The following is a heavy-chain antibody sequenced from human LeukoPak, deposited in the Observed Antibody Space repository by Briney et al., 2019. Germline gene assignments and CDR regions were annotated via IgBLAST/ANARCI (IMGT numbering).Heavy chain of an antibody. D-gene: IGHD3-16*02. CDR2: ISGSGGST. CDR3: AKGIPGSHPYYYFAMDV. Sequence: GGSLRLSCAASGFTFSSYAMSWVRQAPGKGLEWVSAISGSGGSTYYADSVKGRFTISRDNSKNTLYLQMNSLRDEDTAVYYCAKGIPGSHPYYYFAMDVWGQGTTVAVSS. J-gene: IGHJ6*02. V-gene: IGHV3-23*01. CDR1: GFTFSSYA.